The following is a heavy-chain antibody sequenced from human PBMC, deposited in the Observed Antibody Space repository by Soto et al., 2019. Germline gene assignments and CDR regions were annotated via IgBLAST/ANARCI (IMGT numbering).Heavy chain of an antibody. D-gene: IGHD3-10*01. CDR2: ISYEGSNK. CDR1: GFTFSSYG. J-gene: IGHJ4*02. Sequence: GGSLRLSCAASGFTFSSYGMHWVRQAPGKGLEWVAVISYEGSNKYYAESVKGRLTISRDNSKNKKYLQMNSLRTEDTAVYYCAKDPNRYYYGSGTLPDYWGQGTLVTVSS. V-gene: IGHV3-30*18. CDR3: AKDPNRYYYGSGTLPDY.